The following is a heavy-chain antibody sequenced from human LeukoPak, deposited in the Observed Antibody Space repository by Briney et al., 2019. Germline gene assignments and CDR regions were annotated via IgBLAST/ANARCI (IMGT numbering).Heavy chain of an antibody. CDR1: GFTFRSYG. Sequence: PGGTLRLSCAASGFTFRSYGMSWVRQAPGKGLEWVSAISGSGGSTYYADSVKGRFTISRDNSKNTLYLQMNSLRAEDTAVYYCAKDLYGSGSYDIWGQGTLVTVSS. J-gene: IGHJ4*02. CDR3: AKDLYGSGSYDI. V-gene: IGHV3-23*01. CDR2: ISGSGGST. D-gene: IGHD3-10*01.